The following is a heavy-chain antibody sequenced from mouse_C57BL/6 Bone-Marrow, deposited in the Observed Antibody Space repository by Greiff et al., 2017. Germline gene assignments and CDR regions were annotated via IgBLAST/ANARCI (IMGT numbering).Heavy chain of an antibody. V-gene: IGHV1-26*01. CDR3: AREGN. Sequence: VQLQQSGPELVKPGASVKISCKASGYTFTDYYMSWVKQSHGKSLEWIGDINPNNGGTSYNQKFKGKATLTVDKSSSTAYMELRSLTSEDSAVYYCAREGNWGQGTTLTVSS. CDR2: INPNNGGT. CDR1: GYTFTDYY. J-gene: IGHJ2*01.